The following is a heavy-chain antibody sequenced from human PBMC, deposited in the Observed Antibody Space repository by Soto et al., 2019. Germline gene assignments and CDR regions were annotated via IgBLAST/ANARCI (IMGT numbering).Heavy chain of an antibody. CDR3: ARRNESCFDD. J-gene: IGHJ4*02. V-gene: IGHV4-59*08. CDR2: IYYSGST. Sequence: SETLSLTCTVSGGSISSYYWSWIRQPPGKGLEWIGYIYYSGSTNYNPSLKSRVTISVDTSKNQLSLKLSSVTAADTAVYYCARRNESCFDDWREATLVTVSS. CDR1: GGSISSYY.